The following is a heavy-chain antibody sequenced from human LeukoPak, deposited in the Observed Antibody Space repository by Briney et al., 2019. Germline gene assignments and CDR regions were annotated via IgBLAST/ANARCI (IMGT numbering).Heavy chain of an antibody. J-gene: IGHJ5*02. CDR1: GFTFSSYA. D-gene: IGHD6-13*01. CDR2: ISASGGST. V-gene: IGHV3-23*01. CDR3: AKERIAAPDNWFDP. Sequence: GGSLRLSCAASGFTFSSYAMSWVRQAPGKGLDWVSAISASGGSTFYADSVKGRFTISRDNSKNTLYLQMNSLRAEDTAVYYCAKERIAAPDNWFDPWGQGTLVTVSS.